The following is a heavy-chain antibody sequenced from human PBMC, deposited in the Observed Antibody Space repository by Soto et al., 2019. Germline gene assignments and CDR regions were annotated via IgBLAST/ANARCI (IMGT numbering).Heavy chain of an antibody. CDR3: ARLAHGYFAY. V-gene: IGHV4-59*01. D-gene: IGHD3-3*02. Sequence: PSETLSLTCTVSGGSMRSYYWSWIRQSPGKGLEWIGYIYYSGTTNYNPSLKGRVTISLDTSKNQFFLKLSSVTAADTAVYYCARLAHGYFAYWGQGSLVTVSS. CDR1: GGSMRSYY. J-gene: IGHJ4*02. CDR2: IYYSGTT.